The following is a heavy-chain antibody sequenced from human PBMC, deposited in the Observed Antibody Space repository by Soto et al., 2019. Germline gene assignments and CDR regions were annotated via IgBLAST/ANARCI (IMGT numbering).Heavy chain of an antibody. CDR3: ARDHCSSTSCYLFQQ. D-gene: IGHD2-2*01. CDR1: GFTFSSYG. J-gene: IGHJ1*01. CDR2: IWYDGSNR. V-gene: IGHV3-33*01. Sequence: GGSLRLSCAASGFTFSSYGMHWVRQAPGKGLEWVAVIWYDGSNRYYADSVKGRFTISRDNSKNTLYLQMNSLRAEDTAVYYCARDHCSSTSCYLFQQWGQGTLVTVS.